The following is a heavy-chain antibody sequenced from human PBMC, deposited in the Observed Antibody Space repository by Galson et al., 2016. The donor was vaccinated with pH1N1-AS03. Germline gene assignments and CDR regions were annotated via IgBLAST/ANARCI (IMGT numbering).Heavy chain of an antibody. Sequence: SVKVSCKASGYTFTSYGISWVRQAPGQGLEWMGWVSGRDGETNYAENIEGRVTMTADTSTGTAYMELRSLRSDDTAVYYWARDWEPHMRMDCFDPWGREPWSPSPQ. J-gene: IGHJ5*02. CDR3: ARDWEPHMRMDCFDP. D-gene: IGHD1-26*01. V-gene: IGHV1-18*04. CDR2: VSGRDGET. CDR1: GYTFTSYG.